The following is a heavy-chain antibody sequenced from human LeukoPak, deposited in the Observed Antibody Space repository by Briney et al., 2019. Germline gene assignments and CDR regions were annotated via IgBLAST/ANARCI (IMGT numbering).Heavy chain of an antibody. Sequence: GGSLRLSCAASGFTFSTHDVNWVRQAPGKGLEWVSTISDSGANTHYADSVKGRFTISRDNSKSTLYLQMNSLRAEDTAVYYCAKLLWSGKTFDYWGQGTLVTVSS. J-gene: IGHJ4*02. CDR1: GFTFSTHD. CDR3: AKLLWSGKTFDY. CDR2: ISDSGANT. D-gene: IGHD3-3*01. V-gene: IGHV3-23*01.